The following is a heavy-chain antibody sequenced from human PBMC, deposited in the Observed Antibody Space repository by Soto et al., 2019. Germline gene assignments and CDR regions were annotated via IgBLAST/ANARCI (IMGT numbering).Heavy chain of an antibody. J-gene: IGHJ6*02. CDR2: ILHDGSAE. V-gene: IGHV3-30*03. Sequence: GGSLRLSCAASGFTFANYGMHWVRQAPGKGLEWMALILHDGSAEYYADSVRGRFTISRDNSKSTLYLQMNSLSAEDTGVYYCARSRDGYSFYFYYGMDVWGQGTTVTVSS. D-gene: IGHD4-4*01. CDR1: GFTFANYG. CDR3: ARSRDGYSFYFYYGMDV.